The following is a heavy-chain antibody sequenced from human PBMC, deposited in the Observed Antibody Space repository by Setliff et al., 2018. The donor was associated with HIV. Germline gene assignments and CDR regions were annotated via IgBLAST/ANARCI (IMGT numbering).Heavy chain of an antibody. V-gene: IGHV1-8*02. J-gene: IGHJ6*02. CDR3: ARFPVLGGMDV. CDR2: MNPNSGNT. Sequence: ASVKVSCKASGYTFTSYDINWVRQATEQGLGWMGWMNPNSGNTGYAQKFQGRVTMTRNTSISTAYMELSSLRSEDTAVYYCARFPVLGGMDVWGQGTTVTVSS. D-gene: IGHD1-20*01. CDR1: GYTFTSYD.